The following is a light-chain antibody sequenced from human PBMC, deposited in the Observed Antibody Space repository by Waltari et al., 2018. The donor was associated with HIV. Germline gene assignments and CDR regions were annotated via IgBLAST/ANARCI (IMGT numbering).Light chain of an antibody. CDR1: SLRTYY. Sequence: SSDLTQDPAVSVALGQTVRITCQGDSLRTYYAAWYRQKPGQAPILVIFNGNIRPSGSPCRFAGAASGNTASLTITGALAEDEADYYCGSRDRTGSSYVFGPGTEVTV. J-gene: IGLJ1*01. V-gene: IGLV3-19*01. CDR3: GSRDRTGSSYV. CDR2: NGN.